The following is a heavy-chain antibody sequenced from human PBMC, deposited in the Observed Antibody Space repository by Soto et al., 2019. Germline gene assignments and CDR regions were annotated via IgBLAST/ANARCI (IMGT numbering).Heavy chain of an antibody. D-gene: IGHD5-12*01. CDR1: GGSFSGYY. CDR3: ARPLWIPFDY. CDR2: INHSGST. Sequence: QVQLQQWGAGLLKPSETLSLTCAVYGGSFSGYYWSWIRQPPGKGLEWIGEINHSGSTNYNPSLKSRVTISVDTSKYQFSLKLSSVTAADTAVYYCARPLWIPFDYWVQGTLVTVSS. J-gene: IGHJ4*02. V-gene: IGHV4-34*01.